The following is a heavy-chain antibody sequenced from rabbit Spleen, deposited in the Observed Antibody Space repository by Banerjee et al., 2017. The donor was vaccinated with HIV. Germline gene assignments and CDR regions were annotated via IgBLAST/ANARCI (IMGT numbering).Heavy chain of an antibody. J-gene: IGHJ6*01. CDR2: IDAGSSGNT. V-gene: IGHV1S40*01. Sequence: QSLEESGGDLVKPGASLTLTCTASGFSFSSTHYMCWVRQAPGKGLEWIACIDAGSSGNTYYASWAKGRFTISKTSSTTVTLQMTSLTAADTATYFCARESFSNWDLWGPGTLVTVS. CDR3: ARESFSNWDL. CDR1: GFSFSSTHY. D-gene: IGHD7-1*01.